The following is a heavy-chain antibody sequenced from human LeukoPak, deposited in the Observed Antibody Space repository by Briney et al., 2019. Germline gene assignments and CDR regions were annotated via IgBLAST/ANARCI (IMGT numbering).Heavy chain of an antibody. CDR2: IYYSGST. CDR1: GGSISSGY. V-gene: IGHV4-59*01. Sequence: SETLSPTCTVSGGSISSGYWNWIRQPPGKGLEWIGYIYYSGSTKYNPSLMSRVTISVDTSKNQFSLNLTSVTAADTAMYYCARGSPLDWYFDLWGRGTLVSVSS. J-gene: IGHJ2*01. CDR3: ARGSPLDWYFDL.